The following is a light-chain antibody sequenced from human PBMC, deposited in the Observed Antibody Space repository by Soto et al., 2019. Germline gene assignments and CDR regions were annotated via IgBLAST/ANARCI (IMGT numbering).Light chain of an antibody. CDR3: QHHGGSPIT. CDR2: AAS. Sequence: EIVLTQSPGTLSLSPGERATLSCRASESVSSSVAWYQQKPGQAPRLLIYAASSRATGIPDRFSGSGSGTDFTLTISRLEPEDFAVYYCQHHGGSPITFGQGTRLEIK. V-gene: IGKV3-20*01. J-gene: IGKJ5*01. CDR1: ESVSSS.